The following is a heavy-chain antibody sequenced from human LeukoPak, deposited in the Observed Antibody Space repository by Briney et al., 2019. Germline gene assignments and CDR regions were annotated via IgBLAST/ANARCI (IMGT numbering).Heavy chain of an antibody. Sequence: PGGSLRLSCAASGFTFSSYAMHWVRQAPGKGLEWVAVISYDGSNKYYADSVKGRFTISRDNSKNTLYLQMNSLRAEDTAVYYCATQVGAFDYWGQGTLVTVSS. CDR2: ISYDGSNK. V-gene: IGHV3-30-3*01. CDR3: ATQVGAFDY. CDR1: GFTFSSYA. D-gene: IGHD1-26*01. J-gene: IGHJ4*02.